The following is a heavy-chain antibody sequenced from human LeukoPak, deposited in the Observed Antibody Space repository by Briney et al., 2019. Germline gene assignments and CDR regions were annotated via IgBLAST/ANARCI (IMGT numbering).Heavy chain of an antibody. CDR2: IYYSGST. CDR1: GGSISSYH. J-gene: IGHJ4*02. CDR3: ARVASSSWYYFDY. Sequence: SETLSLTCTVSGGSISSYHWSWIRQPPGKGLEWIGYIYYSGSTNYNPSLKSRVTISVDTSKNQFSLKLSSVTAADTAVYYCARVASSSWYYFDYWGQGTLVTVSS. V-gene: IGHV4-59*13. D-gene: IGHD6-13*01.